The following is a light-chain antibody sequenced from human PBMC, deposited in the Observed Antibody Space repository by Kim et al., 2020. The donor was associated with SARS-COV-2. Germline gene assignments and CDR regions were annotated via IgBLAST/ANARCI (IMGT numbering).Light chain of an antibody. Sequence: SPGQTVSITCSGDKLGDKYACWYQQKPGQSPVLVIYQDSKRPSGIPERFSGSNSGNTATLTISGTQAMDEADYYCQAWDSSTLWVFGGGTQLTVL. J-gene: IGLJ3*02. CDR1: KLGDKY. CDR2: QDS. CDR3: QAWDSSTLWV. V-gene: IGLV3-1*01.